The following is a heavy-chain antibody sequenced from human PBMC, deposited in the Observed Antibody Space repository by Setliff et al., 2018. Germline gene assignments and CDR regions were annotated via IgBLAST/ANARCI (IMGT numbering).Heavy chain of an antibody. CDR3: ARVGFGGPIYGGNSYAFDI. J-gene: IGHJ3*02. CDR1: GYSISSGYY. V-gene: IGHV4-38-2*02. CDR2: IYHSGST. D-gene: IGHD3-16*01. Sequence: PSETLSLTCTVSGYSISSGYYWGWIRQPPGKGLEWIGSIYHSGSTYYNPSLKSRVTISVDTSKNQSSLKLSSVTAADTAVYYCARVGFGGPIYGGNSYAFDIWGQGTMVTVSS.